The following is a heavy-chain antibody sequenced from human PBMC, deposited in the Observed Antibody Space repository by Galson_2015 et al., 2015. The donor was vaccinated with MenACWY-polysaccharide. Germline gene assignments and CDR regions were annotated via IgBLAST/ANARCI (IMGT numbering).Heavy chain of an antibody. CDR3: VREGSGSYEYDFDF. CDR1: GFTFSGYE. Sequence: LRLSCAASGFTFSGYEMHWVRQAPGKGLEWVSYISESGDRIFYADSVKGRFTMSRDNAENSLFLQIYSLRAEDTAVYYCVREGSGSYEYDFDFWGQGTAVTVSS. J-gene: IGHJ6*02. CDR2: ISESGDRI. V-gene: IGHV3-48*03. D-gene: IGHD1-26*01.